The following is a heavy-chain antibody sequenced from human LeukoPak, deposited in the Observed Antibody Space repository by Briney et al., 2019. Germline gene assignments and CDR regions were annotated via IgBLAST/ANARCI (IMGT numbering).Heavy chain of an antibody. CDR1: GFTLSSYA. D-gene: IGHD6-13*01. CDR2: ISYDGSNK. CDR3: ARAPIGIAAAGEFDY. V-gene: IGHV3-30-3*01. J-gene: IGHJ4*02. Sequence: GGSLRLSCAASGFTLSSYAMHWVRQAAGKGVEWVAVISYDGSNKYYAASVKGRFTISRDNSKNTLYLQMNSLRAEDTAVYYCARAPIGIAAAGEFDYWGQGPLVTVSS.